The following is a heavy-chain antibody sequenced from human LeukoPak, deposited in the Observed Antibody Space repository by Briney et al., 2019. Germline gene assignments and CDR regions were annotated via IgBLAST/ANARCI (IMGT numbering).Heavy chain of an antibody. D-gene: IGHD3-16*02. V-gene: IGHV1-18*01. Sequence: ASVKVSCKASGYTFTSYGISWVRQAPGQGLEWMGWISAYNGNTNYAQKLQGRVTMTTDTSTSTAYMELRSLRSDDTAVYYCARDPYYDYVWGSYRSLDGMDVWGQGTTVTVSS. CDR1: GYTFTSYG. CDR3: ARDPYYDYVWGSYRSLDGMDV. CDR2: ISAYNGNT. J-gene: IGHJ6*02.